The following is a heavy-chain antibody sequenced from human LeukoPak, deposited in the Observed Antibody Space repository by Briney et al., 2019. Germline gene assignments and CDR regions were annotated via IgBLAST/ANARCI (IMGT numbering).Heavy chain of an antibody. CDR3: AKDASPAGLDY. V-gene: IGHV3-33*06. CDR1: GFTFSSYG. J-gene: IGHJ4*02. Sequence: GGSRRLSXAAPGFTFSSYGMHWFRQAPGKGLGGVAVIGYDRSNKYYADSGKGRFTISRDNSKNTLYLQMNSLRAEDTAVYYCAKDASPAGLDYWGQGTLVTVSS. CDR2: IGYDRSNK.